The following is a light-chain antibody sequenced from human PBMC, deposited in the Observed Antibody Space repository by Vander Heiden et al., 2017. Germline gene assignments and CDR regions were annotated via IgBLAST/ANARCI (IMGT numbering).Light chain of an antibody. CDR1: GPNIGTTY. CDR2: DNN. CDR3: GTWESSLSGVV. V-gene: IGLV1-51*01. J-gene: IGLJ2*01. Sequence: QSVLTQPPSVSAPPGQKVTISCSGSGPNIGTTYVSWYQQFPGTAHKLLSYDNNKRPSGIPDRLSGSKSGRSATLGITGRQTGDEADYYCGTWESSLSGVVFGGGTKLAVL.